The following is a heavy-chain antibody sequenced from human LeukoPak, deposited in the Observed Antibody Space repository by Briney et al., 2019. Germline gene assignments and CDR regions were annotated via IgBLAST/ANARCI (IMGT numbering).Heavy chain of an antibody. CDR3: ASAEPRGIIWYPY. CDR2: IYHSGST. J-gene: IGHJ4*02. V-gene: IGHV4-4*02. Sequence: SGTLSLTCAVPGAPISSNNWWWSWVRQPPGKGLEWIGEIYHSGSTNYNPSLKSRVTMSVDKSKNQFSLKLSSATAADTAVYYCASAEPRGIIWYPYWGQGTLVTVSS. CDR1: GAPISSNNW. D-gene: IGHD6-13*01.